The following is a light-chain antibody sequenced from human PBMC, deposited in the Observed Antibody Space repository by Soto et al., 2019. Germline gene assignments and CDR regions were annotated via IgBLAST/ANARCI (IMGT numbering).Light chain of an antibody. V-gene: IGLV1-44*01. J-gene: IGLJ2*01. CDR2: GNN. CDR3: AAWDGSLNKVL. CDR1: GSSIGTNT. Sequence: QSVLTQPPSASGTPGQRVTISCSGSGSSIGTNTVNWYRQLPGTAPKLLIYGNNQWPSGVPDRFSGSKSGTSASLAISGLQSEDEAEYYCAAWDGSLNKVLFGGGTKLTVL.